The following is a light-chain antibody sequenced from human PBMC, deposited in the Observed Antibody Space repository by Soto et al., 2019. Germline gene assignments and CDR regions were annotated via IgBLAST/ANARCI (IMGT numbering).Light chain of an antibody. CDR2: EVT. Sequence: QLVLTQPRSVSGSPGQTVTISCTGTSSDVGGYNYVSWYQQHPGKAPKVLIYEVTKRPSGVPDRFSGSKSGNTASLTISGLQAEDEADYYCCSYAGSYDGVFGGGTKLTVL. V-gene: IGLV2-11*01. CDR1: SSDVGGYNY. CDR3: CSYAGSYDGV. J-gene: IGLJ3*02.